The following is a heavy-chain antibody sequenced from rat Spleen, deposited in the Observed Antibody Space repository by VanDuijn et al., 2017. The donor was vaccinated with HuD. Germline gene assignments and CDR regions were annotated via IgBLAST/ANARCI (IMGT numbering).Heavy chain of an antibody. V-gene: IGHV5-31*01. D-gene: IGHD1-10*01. CDR1: GFTFNNYW. CDR3: ARHGLYNSYGWFAY. CDR2: ITNTGGST. Sequence: EVQLVESGGGLVQPGRSLKLSCVASGFTFNNYWMTWIRQAPGKGLEWVASITNTGGSTYYPDSVKGRVTISRDDTKSTLSLQMDSLRSEDTASYYCARHGLYNSYGWFAYWGQGTLVTVSS. J-gene: IGHJ3*01.